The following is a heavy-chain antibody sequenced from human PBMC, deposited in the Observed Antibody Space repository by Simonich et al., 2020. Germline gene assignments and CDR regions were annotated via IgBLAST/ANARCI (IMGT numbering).Heavy chain of an antibody. CDR2: ISAYKGKP. Sequence: QVQLVQSGAEVKKPGASVKVSCKASGYTFTSYGISWVRQAPGQGLEWMGGISAYKGKPNNAQKLQGRVTMTTDTTTSTAYMELRSLRSDDTAVYYCARASRGTWWYYYFDYWGQGTLVTVSS. V-gene: IGHV1-18*01. J-gene: IGHJ4*02. D-gene: IGHD2-15*01. CDR1: GYTFTSYG. CDR3: ARASRGTWWYYYFDY.